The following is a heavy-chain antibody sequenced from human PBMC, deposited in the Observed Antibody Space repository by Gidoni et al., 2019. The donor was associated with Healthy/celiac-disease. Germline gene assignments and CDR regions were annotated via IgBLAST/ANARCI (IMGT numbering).Heavy chain of an antibody. CDR2: INPSGGST. V-gene: IGHV1-46*01. CDR1: GYTFTSYY. D-gene: IGHD6-19*01. Sequence: QVQLVQSGAEVKKPGASVKVSCKASGYTFTSYYMHWVRQAPGQGLEWMGIINPSGGSTSYAQKFQGRVTMTRDTSTSTVYMELSSLRSEDTAVYYCARGSYSSGWAPLGSLDYWGQGTLVTVSS. CDR3: ARGSYSSGWAPLGSLDY. J-gene: IGHJ4*02.